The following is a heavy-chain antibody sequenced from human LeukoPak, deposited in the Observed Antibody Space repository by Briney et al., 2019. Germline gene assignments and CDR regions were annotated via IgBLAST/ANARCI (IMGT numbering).Heavy chain of an antibody. CDR3: ARVPLHDASGRYYPH. D-gene: IGHD3-22*01. Sequence: ASVKVACKTSGYTFTNYGMHWERQAPRLSLEWMGWINTGNGNTKSSQKFQDRVALTRDTSASTAYMELNSLSSEDTAVYYCARVPLHDASGRYYPHWGQGTLVTVSS. V-gene: IGHV1-3*04. CDR2: INTGNGNT. J-gene: IGHJ1*01. CDR1: GYTFTNYG.